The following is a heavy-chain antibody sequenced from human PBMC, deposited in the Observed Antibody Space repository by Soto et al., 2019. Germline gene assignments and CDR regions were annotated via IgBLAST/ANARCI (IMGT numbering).Heavy chain of an antibody. CDR2: MNPNSGNT. CDR3: ARGPIVVLPAARVWRAYGMDV. Sequence: AASVKVSCKASGYTFTSYDINWVRQATGQGLEWMGWMNPNSGNTGYAQKFQGRVTMTRNTSISTAYMELSSLRSEDTAVYYCARGPIVVLPAARVWRAYGMDVWGQGTTVTVSS. J-gene: IGHJ6*02. V-gene: IGHV1-8*01. CDR1: GYTFTSYD. D-gene: IGHD2-2*01.